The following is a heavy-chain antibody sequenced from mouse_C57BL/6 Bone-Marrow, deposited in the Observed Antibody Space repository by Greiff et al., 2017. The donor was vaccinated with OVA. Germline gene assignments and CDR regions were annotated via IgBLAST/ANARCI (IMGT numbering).Heavy chain of an antibody. Sequence: VKLMESGAELVKPGASVKMSCKASGYTFTSYWITWVKQRPGQGLEWIGDIYPGSGSTNYNEKFKSKATLTVDPSSSTAYMQLSSLTSEDSAVYYCTYYYGNSSYCDYWGQGTTLTVSS. D-gene: IGHD2-1*01. CDR3: TYYYGNSSYCDY. CDR1: GYTFTSYW. V-gene: IGHV1-55*01. J-gene: IGHJ2*01. CDR2: IYPGSGST.